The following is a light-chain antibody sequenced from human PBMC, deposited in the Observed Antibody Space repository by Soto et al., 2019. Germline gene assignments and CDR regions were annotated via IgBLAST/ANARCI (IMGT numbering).Light chain of an antibody. CDR2: EVN. Sequence: QSALAQPASVSGSLGQSITISCTGTGRDVGLYDYVSWYQQQPGKAPKLIIYEVNKRPSGVFNRFSGSKSGNTASLTISGLQADDEDDYYCGSYTSGSPPYVFGTGTKVTVL. CDR1: GRDVGLYDY. J-gene: IGLJ1*01. V-gene: IGLV2-14*03. CDR3: GSYTSGSPPYV.